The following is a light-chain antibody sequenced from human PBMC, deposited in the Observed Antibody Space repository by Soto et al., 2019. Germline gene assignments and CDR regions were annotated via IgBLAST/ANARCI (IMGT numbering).Light chain of an antibody. V-gene: IGKV3-20*01. CDR2: GAS. J-gene: IGKJ5*01. Sequence: EIVLTQSPGTLSLSPGERATLSCRASQSVSSSYLAWYQQKPGQAPRLLIYGASSRATGIPDRFSGSWSGTDFTLNISRLEPEDFAVYYCQQYGSSLLTFGQEIRLEIK. CDR1: QSVSSSY. CDR3: QQYGSSLLT.